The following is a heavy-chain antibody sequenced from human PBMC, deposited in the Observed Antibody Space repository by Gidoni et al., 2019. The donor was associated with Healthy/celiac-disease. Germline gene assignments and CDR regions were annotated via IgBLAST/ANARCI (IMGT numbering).Heavy chain of an antibody. V-gene: IGHV1-69*01. CDR1: GGTFRSYA. J-gene: IGHJ4*02. D-gene: IGHD3-22*01. CDR3: AREGSSSGFDY. CDR2: IIPIFGTA. Sequence: QVQLVQPGAEVKKPGSPLKVSCQAPGGTFRSYATSWVRQAPGQGLEWMGGIIPIFGTANDAQKFQGRVTITADESTSTAYMELSSLRSEDTAVYYCAREGSSSGFDYWGQGTLVTVSS.